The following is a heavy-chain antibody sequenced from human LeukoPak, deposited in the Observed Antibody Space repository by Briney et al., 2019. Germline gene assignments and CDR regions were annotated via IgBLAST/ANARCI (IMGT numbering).Heavy chain of an antibody. D-gene: IGHD1-26*01. CDR1: GGSISSSSYY. J-gene: IGHJ4*02. CDR2: TYYSGST. Sequence: SETLSLTCPVSGGSISSSSYYWGWIRRPPGKGLGWIGSTYYSGSTYYNPSLKSRVTISVDTSKNQFSLKLSSVTAADTAVYYCARHVGSGSYFDYWGQGTLVTVSS. V-gene: IGHV4-39*01. CDR3: ARHVGSGSYFDY.